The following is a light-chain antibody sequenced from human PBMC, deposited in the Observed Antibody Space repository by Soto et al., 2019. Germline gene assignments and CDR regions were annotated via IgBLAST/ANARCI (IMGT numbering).Light chain of an antibody. Sequence: EIVVTQSPRTLSMYPGERATLSSRASQSIYSNLAWYKQKPGQAPRLLIYGASTRATGIPARFSGSGSETEFTLTISSLQSEDFAVYYCQQYNNRPRTFGQGTKVDIK. CDR1: QSIYSN. V-gene: IGKV3-15*01. J-gene: IGKJ1*01. CDR2: GAS. CDR3: QQYNNRPRT.